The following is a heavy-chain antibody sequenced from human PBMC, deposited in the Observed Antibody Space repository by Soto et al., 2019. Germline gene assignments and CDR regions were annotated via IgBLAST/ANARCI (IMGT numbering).Heavy chain of an antibody. Sequence: QVQLVQSGAEVKKPGSSVKVSCKASGGTFYHYAISWVRQAPGQGLEWMGGFIPIFGTANYAQRFQGRVTITADEFTSTAYMEMSSLISDDTAVYSCARSAQDIILVPTAIGSLDYWGQGTLVTVSS. D-gene: IGHD2-2*01. CDR3: ARSAQDIILVPTAIGSLDY. J-gene: IGHJ4*02. CDR1: GGTFYHYA. V-gene: IGHV1-69*12. CDR2: FIPIFGTA.